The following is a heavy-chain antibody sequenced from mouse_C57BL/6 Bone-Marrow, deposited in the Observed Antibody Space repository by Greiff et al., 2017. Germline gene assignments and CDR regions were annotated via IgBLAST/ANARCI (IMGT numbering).Heavy chain of an antibody. CDR1: GFNIQDYY. CDR3: ARTYSSNYDAMDY. J-gene: IGHJ4*01. D-gene: IGHD2-5*01. CDR2: IDPEDGET. Sequence: VQLQQSGAELVKPGASVKLSCTASGFNIQDYYMHWVKQRTEQGLEWIGRIDPEDGETRYAPKFPGKATITADTSSNTAYLQLSSLTSEDTAVYYCARTYSSNYDAMDYWGQGTSVTVSS. V-gene: IGHV14-2*01.